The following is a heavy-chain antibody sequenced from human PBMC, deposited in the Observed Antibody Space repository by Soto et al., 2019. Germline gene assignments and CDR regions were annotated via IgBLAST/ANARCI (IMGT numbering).Heavy chain of an antibody. Sequence: PGGSLRLSCAVSGFTVRSKDMSWVRQAPGKGLEWVSVMYSGGSTYYGDSVKGRCTITRNNSKKTLYLQMNSLRADGVGVYYCASVDFCSGNAHSGIDVCGQGTAIT. J-gene: IGHJ6*02. CDR1: GFTVRSKD. V-gene: IGHV3-53*01. D-gene: IGHD3-3*01. CDR2: MYSGGST. CDR3: ASVDFCSGNAHSGIDV.